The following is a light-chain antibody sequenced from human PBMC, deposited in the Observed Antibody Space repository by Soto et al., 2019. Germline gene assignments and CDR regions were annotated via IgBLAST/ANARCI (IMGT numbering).Light chain of an antibody. J-gene: IGKJ1*01. CDR2: AAS. Sequence: DIQMTQSPSSLSASVGDRVTINCRASQSISNYLNWYQHKPGKAPNLLIYAASSLESGVPSRFSGSGSGTDFTLTINSLQPEDFATYFCQHSYSNPWTFGQGTKVDIK. CDR3: QHSYSNPWT. CDR1: QSISNY. V-gene: IGKV1-39*01.